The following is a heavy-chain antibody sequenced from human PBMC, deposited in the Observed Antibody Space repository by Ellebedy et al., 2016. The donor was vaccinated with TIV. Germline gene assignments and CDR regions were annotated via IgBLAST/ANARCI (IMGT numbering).Heavy chain of an antibody. V-gene: IGHV3-43*01. CDR3: AKDRGGDLADYGMDV. CDR2: ISWDGGST. D-gene: IGHD4-17*01. J-gene: IGHJ6*02. CDR1: GFTFDDYT. Sequence: GESLKISCAASGFTFDDYTMHWVRQAPGKGLEWVSLISWDGGSTYYADSVKGRFTISRDNSKNSLYLQMNSLRTEDTALYYCAKDRGGDLADYGMDVWGQGTTVTVSS.